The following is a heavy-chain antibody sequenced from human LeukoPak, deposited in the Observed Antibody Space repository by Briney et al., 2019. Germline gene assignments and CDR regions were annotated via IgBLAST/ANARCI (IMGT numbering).Heavy chain of an antibody. Sequence: PSETLSLTCTVSGGSISGYYWSWIRQPPGKGLEWIGEINHSGSTNYNPSLKSRVTISVDTSKNQFSLKLSSVTAADTAVYYCARLGGHYAFHSGASNYYYYYMDVWGKGTTVTISS. CDR2: INHSGST. D-gene: IGHD4-17*01. V-gene: IGHV4-34*01. CDR1: GGSISGYY. CDR3: ARLGGHYAFHSGASNYYYYYMDV. J-gene: IGHJ6*03.